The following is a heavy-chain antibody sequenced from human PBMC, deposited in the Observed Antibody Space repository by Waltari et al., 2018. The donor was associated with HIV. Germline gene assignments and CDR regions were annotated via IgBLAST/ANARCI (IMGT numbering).Heavy chain of an antibody. J-gene: IGHJ3*02. CDR3: VKDSGYNSSGGAFDI. Sequence: EVQLVESGGGLVQQGGSLRLSCSAYGFTLSKYPIHWVRQAPGKGLVYVSAITSLGKNTYYVDSVKGRFTISRDNSKNMLYLQMRSLRAEDTALYYCVKDSGYNSSGGAFDIWGQGTMVIVSS. CDR2: ITSLGKNT. CDR1: GFTLSKYP. V-gene: IGHV3-64D*06. D-gene: IGHD3-22*01.